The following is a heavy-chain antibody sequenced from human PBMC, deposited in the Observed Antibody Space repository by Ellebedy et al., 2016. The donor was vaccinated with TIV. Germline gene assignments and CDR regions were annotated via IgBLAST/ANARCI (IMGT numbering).Heavy chain of an antibody. CDR2: ISSSSSYI. CDR3: AGDLGPLGGYESS. J-gene: IGHJ5*02. Sequence: PGGSLRLSCAASGFTFSSYSMNWVRQAPGKGLEWVSSISSSSSYIYYADSVKGRFTISRDNAKTSLYLQMKSLRAEDTAVYYCAGDLGPLGGYESSWGQGTLVTVSS. V-gene: IGHV3-21*01. CDR1: GFTFSSYS. D-gene: IGHD5-12*01.